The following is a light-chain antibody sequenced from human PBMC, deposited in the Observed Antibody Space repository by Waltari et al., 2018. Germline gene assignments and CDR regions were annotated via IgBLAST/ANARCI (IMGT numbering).Light chain of an antibody. CDR3: AAWDDSLSGNYV. J-gene: IGLJ1*01. CDR2: RNN. V-gene: IGLV1-47*01. Sequence: QSVLTQPPSASGTPGQRVTISCSGSSSNIGSNYVYWYQQLPGTAPKLLIYRNNQRPSGVPDRFSVSKSGTSASLAISGLRSEDEADYYCAAWDDSLSGNYVFGTGTKVTVL. CDR1: SSNIGSNY.